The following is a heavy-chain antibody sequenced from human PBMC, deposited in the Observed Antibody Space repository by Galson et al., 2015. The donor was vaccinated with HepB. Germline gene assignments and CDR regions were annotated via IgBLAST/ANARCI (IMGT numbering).Heavy chain of an antibody. Sequence: SLRLSCAASGFTFSNYAMSWVRQAPGKGLEWVSSISGSGGSTHYADSVNGRFTISRDNSKNTLYLQMNSLRAEDTAVYYCAKDRARYSYYYSLDVWGQGTTVTVSS. J-gene: IGHJ6*02. V-gene: IGHV3-23*01. CDR1: GFTFSNYA. CDR2: ISGSGGST. D-gene: IGHD5-18*01. CDR3: AKDRARYSYYYSLDV.